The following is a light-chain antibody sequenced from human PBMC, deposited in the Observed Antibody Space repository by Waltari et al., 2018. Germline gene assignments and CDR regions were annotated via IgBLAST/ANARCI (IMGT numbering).Light chain of an antibody. CDR3: AAWDGSLNNPL. J-gene: IGLJ2*01. V-gene: IGLV1-44*01. CDR2: TNS. Sequence: QSLLTHPPSASGTPGQRVTISCSGSNSNIGTNTVTLYQQFPAMAPKLLIYTNSQRPSGVPDRFSGSKSGTSASLAISELQSDDEAEYYCAAWDGSLNNPLFGGGTKLTVL. CDR1: NSNIGTNT.